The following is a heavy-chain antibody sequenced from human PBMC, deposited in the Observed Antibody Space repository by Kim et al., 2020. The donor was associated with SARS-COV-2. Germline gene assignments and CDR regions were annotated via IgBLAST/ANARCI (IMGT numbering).Heavy chain of an antibody. J-gene: IGHJ6*02. D-gene: IGHD3-3*01. CDR1: GGSISSGDYY. CDR2: IYYSGST. V-gene: IGHV4-30-4*01. CDR3: ARTIFGVSIRGIMDV. Sequence: SETLSLTCTVSGGSISSGDYYWSWIRQPPGKGLEWIGYIYYSGSTYYNPSLKSRVTISVDTSKNQFSLKLSSVTAADTAVYYCARTIFGVSIRGIMDVWGQGTTVTVSS.